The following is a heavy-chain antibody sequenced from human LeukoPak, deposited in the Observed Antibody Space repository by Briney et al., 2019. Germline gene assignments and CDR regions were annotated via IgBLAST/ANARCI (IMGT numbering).Heavy chain of an antibody. CDR1: GGSISSGGYY. D-gene: IGHD3-22*01. CDR3: ARESSGYWFFDY. CDR2: IYYSGST. V-gene: IGHV4-31*03. J-gene: IGHJ4*02. Sequence: KPSETLSLTCTVSGGSISSGGYYWSWIRQHPGKGLEWIGYIYYSGSTYYNPSLKSRVTISVDTSKNQFSLKLSSVTAADTAVHYCARESSGYWFFDYWGQGTLVTVSS.